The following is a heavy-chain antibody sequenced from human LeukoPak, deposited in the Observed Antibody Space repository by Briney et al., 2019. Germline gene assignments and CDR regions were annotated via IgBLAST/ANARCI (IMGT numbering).Heavy chain of an antibody. Sequence: SETLSLTCAVSGGSISSGGYSWSWIRQPPGKGLEWIGYVYHSGSTYYNPSLKSRVTISVDRSKNQFSLKLSSVTAADTAVHYCARDPRGAFDIWGQGTMVTVSS. CDR3: ARDPRGAFDI. CDR2: VYHSGST. J-gene: IGHJ3*02. CDR1: GGSISSGGYS. V-gene: IGHV4-30-2*01.